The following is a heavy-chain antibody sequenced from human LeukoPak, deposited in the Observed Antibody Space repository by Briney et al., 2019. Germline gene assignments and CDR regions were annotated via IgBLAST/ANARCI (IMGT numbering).Heavy chain of an antibody. D-gene: IGHD3-16*01. CDR1: GFTFSTYD. V-gene: IGHV3-48*03. CDR2: ISSRGGTI. Sequence: GGSLRLSCAAFGFTFSTYDMNWVRQAPGKGLEWLSYISSRGGTIYYADSVKGRFTISRDNAKNSLYLQMNSLRAEDTAVYYCARDALAGGDWSNMGDYWGQGTLVTVSS. J-gene: IGHJ4*02. CDR3: ARDALAGGDWSNMGDY.